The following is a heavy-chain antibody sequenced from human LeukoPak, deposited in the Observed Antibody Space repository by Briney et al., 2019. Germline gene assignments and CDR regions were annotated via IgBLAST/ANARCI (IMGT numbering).Heavy chain of an antibody. Sequence: GGSLRLSCAASGFTFSSYTMNWVRQAPGKGLEWVANINQDGSDKYYVDSVKGRFTISRDNAKNSLYLQMNSLRAEDTAVYYCARDLGVAEAGTVGYFDYWGQGNLVTVSS. D-gene: IGHD6-13*01. CDR1: GFTFSSYT. J-gene: IGHJ4*02. V-gene: IGHV3-7*03. CDR3: ARDLGVAEAGTVGYFDY. CDR2: INQDGSDK.